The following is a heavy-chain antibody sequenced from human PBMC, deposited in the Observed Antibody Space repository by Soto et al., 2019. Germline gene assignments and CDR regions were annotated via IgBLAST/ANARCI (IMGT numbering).Heavy chain of an antibody. CDR2: ISGSGGST. V-gene: IGHV3-23*01. CDR1: GFTFSSYA. Sequence: GGSLRLSCAASGFTFSSYAMSWVRQAPGKGLEWVSAISGSGGSTYYADSVKGRFTISRDNSKNTLYLQMNSLRAEDTAVYDCAGVDCSSTSCQFDYYYYMDVWGKGTTVTVSS. CDR3: AGVDCSSTSCQFDYYYYMDV. J-gene: IGHJ6*03. D-gene: IGHD2-2*01.